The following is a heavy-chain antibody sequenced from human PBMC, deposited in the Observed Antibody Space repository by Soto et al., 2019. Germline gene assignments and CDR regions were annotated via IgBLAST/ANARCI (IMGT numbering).Heavy chain of an antibody. V-gene: IGHV1-18*01. Sequence: ASVKVSCKASGYTFTSYGISWVRQAPGQGLEWMGWISAYNGNTNYAQKLQGRVTMTTDTSTSTAYMELRSLRSDDTAVYYCARGYCSSTSCYWSWFDPWGQGTLVTVS. D-gene: IGHD2-2*01. J-gene: IGHJ5*02. CDR3: ARGYCSSTSCYWSWFDP. CDR1: GYTFTSYG. CDR2: ISAYNGNT.